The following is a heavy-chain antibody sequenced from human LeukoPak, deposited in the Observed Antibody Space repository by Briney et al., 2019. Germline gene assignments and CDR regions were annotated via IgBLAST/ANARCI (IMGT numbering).Heavy chain of an antibody. CDR2: ISRSSSYI. Sequence: PGGSLRLSCAASGFTFSSYAMSWVRQAPGKGLEWVSSISRSSSYIYYADSVKGRFTISRDNAKNSQYLQMNSLRVEDTAVYYCARDRLSDVAHEFDYWGQGTLVTVSS. V-gene: IGHV3-21*01. CDR3: ARDRLSDVAHEFDY. J-gene: IGHJ4*02. D-gene: IGHD1-26*01. CDR1: GFTFSSYA.